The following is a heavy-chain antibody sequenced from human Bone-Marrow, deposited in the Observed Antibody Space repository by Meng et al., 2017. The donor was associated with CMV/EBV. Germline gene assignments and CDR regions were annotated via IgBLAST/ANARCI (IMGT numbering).Heavy chain of an antibody. CDR1: GFTVSSNY. J-gene: IGHJ4*02. Sequence: GESLKISCAASGFTVSSNYMSWVRQAPGKGLVWVSRVNSDGSSTSYADSVKGRFTISRDNAKNTLYLQMNSLRAEDTAVYYCASSPDYGEDYWGQGTLVTVSS. D-gene: IGHD4-17*01. CDR2: VNSDGSST. V-gene: IGHV3-74*01. CDR3: ASSPDYGEDY.